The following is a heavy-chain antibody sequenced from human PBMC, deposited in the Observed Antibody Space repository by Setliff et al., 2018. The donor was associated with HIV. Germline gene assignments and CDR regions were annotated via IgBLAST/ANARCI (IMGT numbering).Heavy chain of an antibody. V-gene: IGHV3-20*04. CDR2: INWNGGEK. Sequence: SGGSLRLSCVASGFTFDDYGMNWVRQAPGKGLEWVSGINWNGGEKGYADSVKGRFTISRDNAKNSLYLQMNSLRVEDTALYYCARERPYMDVWGKGTTVTVSS. CDR3: ARERPYMDV. J-gene: IGHJ6*04. CDR1: GFTFDDYG.